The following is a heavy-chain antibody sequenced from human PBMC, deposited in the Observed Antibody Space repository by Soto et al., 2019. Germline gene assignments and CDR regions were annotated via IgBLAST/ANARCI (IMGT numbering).Heavy chain of an antibody. V-gene: IGHV3-74*01. CDR3: INSQYRDPDAFDI. CDR1: GFTFSSYW. Sequence: PGGSLRLSCAASGFTFSSYWMHWVRQAPGKGLVWVSRINSDGSSTSYADSVKGRFTISRDNAKNTLYLQMNSLRAEDTAVYYCINSQYRDPDAFDIWGQGTMVTVSS. D-gene: IGHD5-12*01. J-gene: IGHJ3*02. CDR2: INSDGSST.